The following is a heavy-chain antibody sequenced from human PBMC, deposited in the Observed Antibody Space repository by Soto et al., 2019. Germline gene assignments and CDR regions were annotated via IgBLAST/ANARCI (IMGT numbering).Heavy chain of an antibody. CDR2: IYYSGST. J-gene: IGHJ4*02. V-gene: IGHV4-59*01. CDR1: GGSISSYY. Sequence: PSETLSLTCTVSGGSISSYYWSWIRQPPGKGLEWIGYIYYSGSTNYNPSLKSRVTISVDTSKNQFSLKLSSVTAADTAVYYCARGTRDGYNAKFDYWGQGTQVTVSS. CDR3: ARGTRDGYNAKFDY. D-gene: IGHD5-12*01.